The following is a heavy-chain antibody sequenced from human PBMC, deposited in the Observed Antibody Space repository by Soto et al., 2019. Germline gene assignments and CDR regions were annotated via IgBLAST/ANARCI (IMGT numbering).Heavy chain of an antibody. CDR1: GGTFSSYA. J-gene: IGHJ6*02. V-gene: IGHV1-69*13. CDR2: IIPIFGTA. D-gene: IGHD2-21*01. Sequence: SVKVSCKASGGTFSSYAISWVRQAPGQGLEWMGGIIPIFGTANYAQRFQGRVTITADESTSTAYMELSSLRSEDTAVYYCARGCGGYCYSYDDYGMDAWGQGTTVTVSS. CDR3: ARGCGGYCYSYDDYGMDA.